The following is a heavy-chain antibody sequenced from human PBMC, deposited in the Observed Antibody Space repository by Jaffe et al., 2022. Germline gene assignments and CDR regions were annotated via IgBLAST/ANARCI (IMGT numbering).Heavy chain of an antibody. Sequence: QVQLQESGPGLVKPSGTLSLTCAVSGGSISSSNWWSWVRQPPGKGLEWIGEIYHSGSTNYNPSLKSRVTISVDKSKNQFSLKLSSVTAADTAVYYCAREGGVVPAAKGRWFDPWGQGTLVTVSS. CDR1: GGSISSSNW. J-gene: IGHJ5*02. CDR3: AREGGVVPAAKGRWFDP. V-gene: IGHV4-4*02. CDR2: IYHSGST. D-gene: IGHD2-2*01.